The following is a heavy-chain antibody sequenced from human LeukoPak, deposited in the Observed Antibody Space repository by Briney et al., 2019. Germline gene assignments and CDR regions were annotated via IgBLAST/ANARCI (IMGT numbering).Heavy chain of an antibody. CDR2: ISGSGGST. Sequence: GGSLRLSCAASGFTFSSYAMSWVRQAPGKGLEWVSAISGSGGSTYYADSVKGRFTISRDNSKNTLYLQMNSLRAEDTAVYYCAKAPPYDFWSGYYPDYWGQGTLVTVSS. V-gene: IGHV3-23*01. CDR3: AKAPPYDFWSGYYPDY. D-gene: IGHD3-3*01. J-gene: IGHJ4*02. CDR1: GFTFSSYA.